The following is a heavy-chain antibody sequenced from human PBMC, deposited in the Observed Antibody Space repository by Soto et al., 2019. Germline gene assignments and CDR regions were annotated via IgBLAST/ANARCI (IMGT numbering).Heavy chain of an antibody. CDR1: GGSISSSSYY. V-gene: IGHV4-39*01. J-gene: IGHJ6*03. CDR3: QAATRWSGPHSYYYYYYMDV. Sequence: QLQLQESGPGLVKPSETLSLTCTVSGGSISSSSYYWGWIRQPPGKGLEWIGSIYYSGSTYYNPSLKSRVTISVDTSKNQFSLKLSSVTAADTAVYYCQAATRWSGPHSYYYYYYMDVWGKGTTVTVSS. CDR2: IYYSGST. D-gene: IGHD2-15*01.